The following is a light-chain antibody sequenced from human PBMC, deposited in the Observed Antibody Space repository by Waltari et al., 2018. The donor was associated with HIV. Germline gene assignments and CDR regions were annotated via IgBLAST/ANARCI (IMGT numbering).Light chain of an antibody. Sequence: DYVLTQSPDSLAVSLGERANINCKSSQTLLFSSNNKNYLAWYQQKPGQPPKVLIYWASTRESGVPDRFSGSGSGTDFTLTISNLQAEDAAVYYCQQYYITPITFGQGTRLEIK. CDR2: WAS. J-gene: IGKJ5*01. CDR1: QTLLFSSNNKNY. CDR3: QQYYITPIT. V-gene: IGKV4-1*01.